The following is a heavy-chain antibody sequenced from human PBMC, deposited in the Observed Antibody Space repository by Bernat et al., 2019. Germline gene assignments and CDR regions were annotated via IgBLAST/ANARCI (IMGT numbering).Heavy chain of an antibody. Sequence: EVQLVESGGGLVQPGRSLRLSCAASGFTFDDYAMHWVRQAPGKGLEWVSGISWNTGSIDYADSVKGRFTISRDNAKNSLYLQMNSLRAEDTAFYYCAKDAKSSVSYFDYWGQGTLVTVSS. D-gene: IGHD3-10*01. V-gene: IGHV3-9*01. CDR1: GFTFDDYA. CDR2: ISWNTGSI. J-gene: IGHJ4*02. CDR3: AKDAKSSVSYFDY.